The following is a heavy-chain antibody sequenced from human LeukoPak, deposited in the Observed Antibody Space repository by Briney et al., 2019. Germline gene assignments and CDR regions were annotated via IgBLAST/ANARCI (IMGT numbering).Heavy chain of an antibody. CDR3: ARTGSTVTMLYPFDH. V-gene: IGHV4-4*07. D-gene: IGHD4-17*01. CDR2: VFTTGNS. J-gene: IGHJ4*02. CDR1: GGSFSSYY. Sequence: PSETLSLTCTVSGGSFSSYYWSWIRQPAGKGLEWIGHVFTTGNSNYNPSLKSRVSISVDTSKNQFSLKLSSVTAADTAVYYCARTGSTVTMLYPFDHWGQGTLVTVSS.